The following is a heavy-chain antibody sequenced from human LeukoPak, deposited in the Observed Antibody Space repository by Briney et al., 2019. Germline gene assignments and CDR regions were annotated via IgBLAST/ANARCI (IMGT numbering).Heavy chain of an antibody. CDR1: GFTFSSYG. J-gene: IGHJ4*02. V-gene: IGHV3-48*04. CDR2: ISSSGSTI. CDR3: ARHTLWFGESSLDY. Sequence: PGRSLRLSCAASGFTFSSYGMHWVRQAPGKGLEWVSYISSSGSTIYYADSVKGRFTISRDNAKNSLYLQMNSLRAEDTAVYYCARHTLWFGESSLDYWGQGTLVTVSS. D-gene: IGHD3-10*01.